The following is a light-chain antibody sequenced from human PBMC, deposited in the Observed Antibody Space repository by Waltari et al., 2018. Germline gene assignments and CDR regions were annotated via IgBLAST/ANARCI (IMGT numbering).Light chain of an antibody. CDR2: GNS. V-gene: IGLV1-40*01. J-gene: IGLJ2*01. Sequence: QSVLTQPPSVSGAPGQRVTISCTGSSSNIGEGYDLHWYQQLPGTAPKLLIYGNSNRPSGVPDRFSGSKSGTSASLAITGLQAEDEANYYCQSYDSSLRGVFGGGTKLTVL. CDR3: QSYDSSLRGV. CDR1: SSNIGEGYD.